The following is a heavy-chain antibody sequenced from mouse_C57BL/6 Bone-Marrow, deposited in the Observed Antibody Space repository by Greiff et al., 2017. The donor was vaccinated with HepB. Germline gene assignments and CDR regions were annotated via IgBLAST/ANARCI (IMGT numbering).Heavy chain of an antibody. CDR2: IWNGGGK. Sequence: VQRVESGPGLVAPSQSLSITCTVSGFSLTSYAISWVRQPPGKGLEWLGVIWNGGGKNYNSALKSRLSISQDNTKSQVFLKMNSLQTNDTARYYCASPDSSGYVGFAYWGHGTLVTVSA. V-gene: IGHV2-9-1*01. D-gene: IGHD3-2*02. CDR3: ASPDSSGYVGFAY. J-gene: IGHJ3*01. CDR1: GFSLTSYA.